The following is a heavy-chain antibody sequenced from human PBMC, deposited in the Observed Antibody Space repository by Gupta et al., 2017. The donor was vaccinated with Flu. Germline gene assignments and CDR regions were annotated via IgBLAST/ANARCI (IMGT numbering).Heavy chain of an antibody. J-gene: IGHJ4*02. D-gene: IGHD2-8*02. CDR1: GGSIRSYY. Sequence: QVQLQESGPRLVKPSETLSLTCSVTGGSIRSYYWTWIRQSPGKGLEWIANIHDSEGTNYSPSLKSRVTISVDASKRQFSLKLTSVTAADTAVYYCARKASRSGDFDYWGQGTLVTVS. CDR3: ARKASRSGDFDY. CDR2: IHDSEGT. V-gene: IGHV4-59*01.